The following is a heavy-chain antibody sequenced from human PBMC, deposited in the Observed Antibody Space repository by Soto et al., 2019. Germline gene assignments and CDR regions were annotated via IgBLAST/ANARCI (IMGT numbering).Heavy chain of an antibody. J-gene: IGHJ4*02. V-gene: IGHV1-2*02. Sequence: ASVKVSCKASGYTFTSYHIHCVRQAPGQGLEWLGWFNPNSGGTNYAQKFQGRVTVTGDTSISTAFMELHSLRSDDTAVYYCARSSGSYSDLDFWGQGTLVTVSS. CDR2: FNPNSGGT. CDR1: GYTFTSYH. CDR3: ARSSGSYSDLDF. D-gene: IGHD1-26*01.